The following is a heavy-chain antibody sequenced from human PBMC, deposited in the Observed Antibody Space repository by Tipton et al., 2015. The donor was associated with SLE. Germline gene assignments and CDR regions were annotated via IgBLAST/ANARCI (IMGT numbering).Heavy chain of an antibody. J-gene: IGHJ4*02. V-gene: IGHV4-34*01. CDR3: ARSEVGATPFDY. CDR1: GGSFSGYY. D-gene: IGHD1-26*01. Sequence: GLVKPSETLSLTCAVYGGSFSGYYWSWIRQPPGKGLEWIGEINHSGSTNYNPSLKSRVTISVDTSKNQFSLKLSSVTAADTAVYYCARSEVGATPFDYWGQGTLVTVSS. CDR2: INHSGST.